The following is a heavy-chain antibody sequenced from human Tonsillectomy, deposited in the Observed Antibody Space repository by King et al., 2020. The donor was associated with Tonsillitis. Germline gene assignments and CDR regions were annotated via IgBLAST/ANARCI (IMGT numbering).Heavy chain of an antibody. V-gene: IGHV5-51*01. Sequence: QLVQSGAEVKKPGQSLKISCKVSGYTFTTYWIGWVRQMPGKGLEWMGIIYPGDSDTRNSPSFHGQVTISADKSISTAYLQWSSLKASDTAMYYCGRGKNNEDAFDVWGQGTMVTVSS. J-gene: IGHJ3*01. D-gene: IGHD2/OR15-2a*01. CDR2: IYPGDSDT. CDR1: GYTFTTYW. CDR3: GRGKNNEDAFDV.